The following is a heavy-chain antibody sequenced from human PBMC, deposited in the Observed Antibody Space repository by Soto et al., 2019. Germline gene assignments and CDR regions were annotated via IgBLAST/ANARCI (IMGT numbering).Heavy chain of an antibody. CDR3: ARDLVVVAATPVYYYYGMDV. J-gene: IGHJ6*02. CDR1: GGTFSSYA. CDR2: IIPIFGTA. Sequence: SVKVSCKASGGTFSSYAISWVRQAPGQGLEWMGGIIPIFGTANYAQKFQGRVTITADESTSTAYMELSSLRSEDTAVYYCARDLVVVAATPVYYYYGMDVWGQGTTVTVSS. D-gene: IGHD2-15*01. V-gene: IGHV1-69*13.